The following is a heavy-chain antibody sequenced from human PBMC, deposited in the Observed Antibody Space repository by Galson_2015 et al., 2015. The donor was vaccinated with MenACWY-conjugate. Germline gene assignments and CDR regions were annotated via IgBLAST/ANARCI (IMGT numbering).Heavy chain of an antibody. V-gene: IGHV3-21*01. Sequence: SLRLSCAASGFTFSSYTMNWVRQAPGKGLEWVSYITSSSSYIYFADSVKGRFTISRDNAKNSLYLQMNSLRAEDTAVYYCARDLEVGATGEFGYWGQGTLVTVSS. CDR3: ARDLEVGATGEFGY. D-gene: IGHD4/OR15-4a*01. CDR1: GFTFSSYT. CDR2: ITSSSSYI. J-gene: IGHJ4*02.